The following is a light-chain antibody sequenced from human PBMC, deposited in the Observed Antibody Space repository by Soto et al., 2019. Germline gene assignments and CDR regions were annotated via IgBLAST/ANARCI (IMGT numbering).Light chain of an antibody. CDR2: DDR. CDR3: CSHAGSASWV. Sequence: QSALTQPASVSGSPGQSITISCTGTSSDVGTYNLVSWYQHHPGNAPKLIIYDDRKWPSGVSNRFSGSKSGNTASLTISGLQADDEAYYYCCSHAGSASWVFGGGTKLTVL. CDR1: SSDVGTYNL. V-gene: IGLV2-23*01. J-gene: IGLJ3*02.